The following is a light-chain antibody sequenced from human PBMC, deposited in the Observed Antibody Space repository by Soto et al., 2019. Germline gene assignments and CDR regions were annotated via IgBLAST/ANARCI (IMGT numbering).Light chain of an antibody. CDR3: QEYGSSRPWT. CDR2: GAS. Sequence: ETVLTQSPTTLSLSPGERATLSCRASQTFSSGYLAWYQQKPGQPPRLLIYGASRRAAGIADRFSGSGSGTEYILTISRLEPEDSAVYYCQEYGSSRPWTFGQGTKLEIK. J-gene: IGKJ2*02. CDR1: QTFSSGY. V-gene: IGKV3-20*01.